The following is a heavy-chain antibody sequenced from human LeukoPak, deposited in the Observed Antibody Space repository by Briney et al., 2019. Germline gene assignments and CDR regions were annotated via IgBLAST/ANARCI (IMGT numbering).Heavy chain of an antibody. V-gene: IGHV3-11*01. CDR2: ISSSGSTI. CDR1: GFTFSDYY. CDR3: ARDLRCSTSCPVRY. Sequence: GGSLRLSCAASGFTFSDYYMSWIRQAPGKGLEWVSYISSSGSTIYYADSVKGRFTISRDNAKNSLYLQMNSLRAEDTAVFYCARDLRCSTSCPVRYWGQGTLVTVSS. D-gene: IGHD2-2*01. J-gene: IGHJ4*02.